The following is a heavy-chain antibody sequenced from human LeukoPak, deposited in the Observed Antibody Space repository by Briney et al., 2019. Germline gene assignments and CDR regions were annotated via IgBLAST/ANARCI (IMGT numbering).Heavy chain of an antibody. D-gene: IGHD2-2*01. CDR1: GYTFTSYA. CDR3: ARDRRAYCSSTSCYFHWFDP. Sequence: ASVKVSCKASGYTFTSYAMNWVRQAPGQGLEWMGWINTNTGNPTYAQGFTGRFVFSLDTSVSTAYLQISSLKAEDTAVYYCARDRRAYCSSTSCYFHWFDPWGQGTLVTVSS. V-gene: IGHV7-4-1*02. CDR2: INTNTGNP. J-gene: IGHJ5*02.